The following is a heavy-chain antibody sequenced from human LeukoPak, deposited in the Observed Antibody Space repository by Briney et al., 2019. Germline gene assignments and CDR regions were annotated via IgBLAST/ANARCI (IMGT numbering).Heavy chain of an antibody. Sequence: PGGSLRLSCAASGFTFSSYGMHWVRQAPGKGLEWVAFIRYDGSNKYYADSVKGRFTISRDNSKNTLYLQMNSLRAEDTAVYYCARLEATSSGKYYFDSWGQGTLVTVSS. CDR3: ARLEATSSGKYYFDS. D-gene: IGHD6-25*01. CDR1: GFTFSSYG. CDR2: IRYDGSNK. J-gene: IGHJ4*02. V-gene: IGHV3-30*02.